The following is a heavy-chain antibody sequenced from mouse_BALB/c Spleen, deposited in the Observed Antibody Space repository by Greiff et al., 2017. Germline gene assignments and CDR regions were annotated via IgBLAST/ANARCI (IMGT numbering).Heavy chain of an antibody. CDR1: GYTFTSYW. CDR2: INPSNGRT. CDR3: ARSDSSGYGAMDY. Sequence: QVQLQQPGAELVKPGASVKLSCKASGYTFTSYWMHWVKQRPGQGLEWIGEINPSNGRTNYNEKFKSKATLTVDKSSSTAYMQLSSLTSEDSAVDYCARSDSSGYGAMDYWGQGTSVTVSS. D-gene: IGHD3-2*01. J-gene: IGHJ4*01. V-gene: IGHV1S81*02.